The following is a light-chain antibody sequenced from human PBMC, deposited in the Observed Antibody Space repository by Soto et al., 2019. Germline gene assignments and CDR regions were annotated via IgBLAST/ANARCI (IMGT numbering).Light chain of an antibody. CDR2: AAS. J-gene: IGKJ1*01. Sequence: ITCRARQNINIYLNWYQQKPGKAPKLLIFAASSLQSGVPSRFSGSGTGTHYTSNICSLRTEDYAPYHCKRVPTQFWKFGQGTQVDIK. V-gene: IGKV1-39*01. CDR3: KRVPTQFWK. CDR1: QNINIY.